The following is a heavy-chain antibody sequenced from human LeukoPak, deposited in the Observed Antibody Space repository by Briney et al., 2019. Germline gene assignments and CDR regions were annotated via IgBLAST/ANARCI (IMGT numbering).Heavy chain of an antibody. CDR3: ARVAITIFGVVIPIDY. J-gene: IGHJ4*02. D-gene: IGHD3-3*01. CDR2: ISAYNGNT. Sequence: ASVKVSCKASGYTFTSYGISWVRQAPGQGLESMGWISAYNGNTNYAQKLQGRVTMTTDTSTSTAYMELRSLRSDDTAVYYCARVAITIFGVVIPIDYWGQGTLVTVSP. CDR1: GYTFTSYG. V-gene: IGHV1-18*01.